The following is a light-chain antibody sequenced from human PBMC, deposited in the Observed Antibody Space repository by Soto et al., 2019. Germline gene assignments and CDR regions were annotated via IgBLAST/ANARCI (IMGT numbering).Light chain of an antibody. CDR3: QQYISDPWT. Sequence: DIQMTQSPSTLSASVGDRVTITCRASQSVGSWLAWFQQRTGSAPKVLIYKVSNLDSGVPSRFSGSGSGTEFTLTISSLQPDDFATYYCQQYISDPWTFGQGTRVEVK. V-gene: IGKV1-5*03. CDR2: KVS. J-gene: IGKJ1*01. CDR1: QSVGSW.